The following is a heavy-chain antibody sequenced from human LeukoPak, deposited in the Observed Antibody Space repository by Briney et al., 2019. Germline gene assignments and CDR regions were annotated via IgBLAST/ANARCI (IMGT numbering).Heavy chain of an antibody. CDR2: IYYSGST. D-gene: IGHD2-2*03. V-gene: IGHV4-39*01. J-gene: IGHJ4*02. Sequence: NPSETLSLTCAVSGGSISSSTSYWGWIRQPPGKGLEWIGRIYYSGSTFYNPSLKSRVTISVDTSKNQFSLRLSSVTAADTAVYYCARHGSTDYFDYWGQGTLATVSS. CDR3: ARHGSTDYFDY. CDR1: GGSISSSTSY.